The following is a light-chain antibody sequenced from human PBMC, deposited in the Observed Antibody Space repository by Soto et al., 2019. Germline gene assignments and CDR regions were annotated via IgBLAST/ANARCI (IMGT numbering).Light chain of an antibody. CDR2: DAS. Sequence: EKVLEHAPPPLTLSPGEKDTLSRTASQSISSYLAWYQQKPDQAPRLLIYDASNRATGIPARFSGSGSGTDFTLTISSLEPEDFAVYYCHQRSTWPFTFGPGTKVDIK. V-gene: IGKV3-11*01. CDR1: QSISSY. J-gene: IGKJ3*01. CDR3: HQRSTWPFT.